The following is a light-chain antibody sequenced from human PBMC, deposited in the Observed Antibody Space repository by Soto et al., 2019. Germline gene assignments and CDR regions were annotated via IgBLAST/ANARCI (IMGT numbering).Light chain of an antibody. J-gene: IGKJ5*01. CDR2: GAS. Sequence: ENVLTQSPGTLSLSPGERATLSCRASQSVSSSYLAWYQQKPGQAPRLLIYGASSRATGIPGRFSGSGSGTDFTLTISRLEPEDFAMYYCHQYGSSPPVTFGQGTRLEIK. CDR3: HQYGSSPPVT. CDR1: QSVSSSY. V-gene: IGKV3-20*01.